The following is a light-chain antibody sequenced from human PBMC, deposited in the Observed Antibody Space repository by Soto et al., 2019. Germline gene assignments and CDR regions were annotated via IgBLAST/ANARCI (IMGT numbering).Light chain of an antibody. J-gene: IGKJ1*01. CDR1: QTMTRA. Sequence: EIVLMQYPGTLYLSPGERATLSCRASQTMTRAYLAWYQQKPGQAPRLLIYGASTRATGIPARFSGSGSGTEFTLTISSLQSEDFAIYYCQQYNNWPTFGQGTKVDIK. CDR3: QQYNNWPT. CDR2: GAS. V-gene: IGKV3-15*01.